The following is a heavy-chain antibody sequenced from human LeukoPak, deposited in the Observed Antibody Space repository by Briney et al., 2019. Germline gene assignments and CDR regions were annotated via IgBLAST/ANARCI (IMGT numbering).Heavy chain of an antibody. Sequence: GRSLRLSCAASGFTFSSYTMHWVRQAPGKGLEWVAVISYDGSNKYYADSVKGRFTISRDNSKNTLYLQMNSLRAEDTAVYYCARDPLGTRPGFDYWGQGTLVTVSS. V-gene: IGHV3-30*04. CDR2: ISYDGSNK. D-gene: IGHD1-1*01. CDR3: ARDPLGTRPGFDY. CDR1: GFTFSSYT. J-gene: IGHJ4*02.